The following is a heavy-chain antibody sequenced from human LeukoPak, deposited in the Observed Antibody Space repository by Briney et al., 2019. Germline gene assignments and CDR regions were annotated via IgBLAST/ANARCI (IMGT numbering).Heavy chain of an antibody. Sequence: SETLSLTCAVYGGSFSGYYWSWIRQPPGKGLEWIGEINHSRSTNYNPSLKSRVTISVDTPKNQFSLKLSSVTAADTAVYYCAGDSSGYIIFDYWGQGTLVTVSS. V-gene: IGHV4-34*01. J-gene: IGHJ4*02. CDR1: GGSFSGYY. CDR3: AGDSSGYIIFDY. CDR2: INHSRST. D-gene: IGHD3-22*01.